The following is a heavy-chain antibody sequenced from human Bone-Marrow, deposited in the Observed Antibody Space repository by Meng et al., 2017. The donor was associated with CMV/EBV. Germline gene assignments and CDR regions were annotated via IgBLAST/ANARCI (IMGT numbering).Heavy chain of an antibody. J-gene: IGHJ4*02. CDR1: GFTFSDYY. Sequence: SLKLSCAASGFTFSDYYMSWIRQAPGKGLEWVSYISSSGSTIYYADSVKGRFTISRDNAKNSLYLQMNSLRAEDTAVYYCARVLRANAPDYWGQGTLVIVSS. CDR2: ISSSGSTI. CDR3: ARVLRANAPDY. V-gene: IGHV3-11*04. D-gene: IGHD4/OR15-4a*01.